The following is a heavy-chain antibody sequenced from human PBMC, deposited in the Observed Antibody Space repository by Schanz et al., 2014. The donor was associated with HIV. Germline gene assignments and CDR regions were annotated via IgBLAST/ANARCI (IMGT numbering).Heavy chain of an antibody. Sequence: QLQLQESGPGLVKPSETLSLTCTVSGGSISSSSYYWGWIRQPPGNGLEWIGSIYYSGNTHYNPSLKSRVTMSIDTSKNQFSLKMSSVTAADTAVYYCARSYYYDGSPLPLDSWGQGTLVTVSS. CDR3: ARSYYYDGSPLPLDS. V-gene: IGHV4-39*01. J-gene: IGHJ4*02. CDR1: GGSISSSSYY. D-gene: IGHD3-22*01. CDR2: IYYSGNT.